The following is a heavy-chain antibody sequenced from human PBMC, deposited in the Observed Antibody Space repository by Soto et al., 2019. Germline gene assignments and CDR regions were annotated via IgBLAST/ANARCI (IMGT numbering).Heavy chain of an antibody. V-gene: IGHV3-30-3*01. J-gene: IGHJ3*02. CDR2: ISYDGSNK. CDR3: ARERLLGSAFDT. CDR1: GFTFSSYA. Sequence: GGSLRLSCAASGFTFSSYAMHWVRQAPGKGLEWVAVISYDGSNKYYADSVKGRFTISRDNSKNTLYLQMNSLRAEDTAVYYCARERLLGSAFDTWGQGTMVTFS. D-gene: IGHD2-8*02.